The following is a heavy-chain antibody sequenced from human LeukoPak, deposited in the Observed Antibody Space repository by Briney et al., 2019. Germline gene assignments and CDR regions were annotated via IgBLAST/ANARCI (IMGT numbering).Heavy chain of an antibody. Sequence: SETLSLTCTVSGGSISSYYWSWIRQPPGKGLEWIGYIYYSGSTDYNPSLKSRVTISVDTSRNQFSLRLSSVTAADTAVYYCARDAYYYGSESYFFDFWGQGTLVTVSS. CDR1: GGSISSYY. CDR3: ARDAYYYGSESYFFDF. V-gene: IGHV4-59*12. CDR2: IYYSGST. J-gene: IGHJ4*02. D-gene: IGHD3-10*01.